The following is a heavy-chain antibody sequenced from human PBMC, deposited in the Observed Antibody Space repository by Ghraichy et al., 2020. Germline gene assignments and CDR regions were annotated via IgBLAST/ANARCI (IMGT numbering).Heavy chain of an antibody. V-gene: IGHV3-53*05. CDR2: IYTGGNT. CDR3: AREFCSGGGCYGAFDI. D-gene: IGHD2-15*01. CDR1: GITVSYKY. Sequence: GGSLRLSCAVSGITVSYKYMTWVRQAPGKGLEWVSIIYTGGNTFYAESVKGRFTISRDDSTNTIYLHMNSLRPEDTAVYYCAREFCSGGGCYGAFDIWGQGTLVTVSP. J-gene: IGHJ3*02.